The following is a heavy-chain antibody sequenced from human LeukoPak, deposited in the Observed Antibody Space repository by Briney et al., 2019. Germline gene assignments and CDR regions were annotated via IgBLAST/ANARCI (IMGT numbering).Heavy chain of an antibody. CDR2: ISGSGGGT. D-gene: IGHD4-11*01. CDR3: AKYITVGTNSYYYYMDV. V-gene: IGHV3-23*01. Sequence: GGSLRLSCAASGFTFSTYAMSWVRQAAGKGLEWVSLISGSGGGTYYADSVKGRFTISRDNSKNTLYLQLNSLRVEDTAVYYCAKYITVGTNSYYYYMDVWGKGTTVTVSS. J-gene: IGHJ6*03. CDR1: GFTFSTYA.